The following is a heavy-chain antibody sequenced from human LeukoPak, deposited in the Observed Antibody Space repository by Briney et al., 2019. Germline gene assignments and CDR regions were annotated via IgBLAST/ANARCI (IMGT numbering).Heavy chain of an antibody. V-gene: IGHV4-4*07. J-gene: IGHJ4*02. CDR1: GGSISSYY. CDR2: IYTSGST. CDR3: ARQRTPGDIVVVPAAPFDY. Sequence: SETLSLTCTVSGGSISSYYWSWIRQPAGKGLEWIGRIYTSGSTNYNPSLKSRVTMSVDTSKNQFSLKLSSVTAADTAVYYCARQRTPGDIVVVPAAPFDYWGQGTLVTVSS. D-gene: IGHD2-2*01.